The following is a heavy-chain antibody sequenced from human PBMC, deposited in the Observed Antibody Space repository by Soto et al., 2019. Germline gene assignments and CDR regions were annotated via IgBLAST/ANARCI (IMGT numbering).Heavy chain of an antibody. CDR2: INHSGST. CDR1: GGSFSGYY. V-gene: IGHV4-34*01. J-gene: IGHJ4*02. Sequence: SETLSLTCAVYGGSFSGYYWSWIRQPPGKGLEWIGEINHSGSTNYNPSLKSRVTISVDTSKNQFSLKQGSVTAADTAVYYCARVESEDYVDYWGQGTLVTVSS. CDR3: ARVESEDYVDY.